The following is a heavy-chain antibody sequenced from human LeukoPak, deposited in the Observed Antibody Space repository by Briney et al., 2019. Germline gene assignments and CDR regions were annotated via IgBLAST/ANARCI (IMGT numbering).Heavy chain of an antibody. CDR1: GFTFSTYW. J-gene: IGHJ6*03. V-gene: IGHV3-7*03. Sequence: PGGSLRLSCGASGFTFSTYWMSWVRQAPGKGLEGVATINQDEREKSFVDSVKGLFTIYRDNSKNNLYLQMNSLRGEETAVYYCAKDRTISIAVALDVWGKGTTVTVS. CDR3: AKDRTISIAVALDV. D-gene: IGHD6-19*01. CDR2: INQDEREK.